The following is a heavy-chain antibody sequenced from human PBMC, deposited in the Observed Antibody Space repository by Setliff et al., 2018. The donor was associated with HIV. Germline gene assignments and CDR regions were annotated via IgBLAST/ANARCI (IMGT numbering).Heavy chain of an antibody. CDR1: GDFISSDYY. CDR3: ARGRRITMIRGIIPFTY. Sequence: SETLSLTCTVSGDFISSDYYWSWIRQPPGKGLEWIGEVNHSGSTNYNPSLKSRVTISVDTSKNQFSLKLSSVTAADTAVYYCARGRRITMIRGIIPFTYWGQGTLVTVSS. J-gene: IGHJ4*02. D-gene: IGHD3-10*01. V-gene: IGHV4-34*01. CDR2: VNHSGST.